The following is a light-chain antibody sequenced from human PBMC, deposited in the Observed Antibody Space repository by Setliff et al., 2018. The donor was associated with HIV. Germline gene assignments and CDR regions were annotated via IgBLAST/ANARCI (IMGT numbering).Light chain of an antibody. CDR1: SSDVGSYNL. V-gene: IGLV2-23*02. J-gene: IGLJ1*01. CDR3: CSYADTSTYV. CDR2: EVT. Sequence: ALAQPASVSGSPGQSITISCTGTSSDVGSYNLVSWYQQHPGKAPKLMIYEVTRRPSGVSSRFSGSKSGNTASLTISGLQAEDEADYYCCSYADTSTYVFGTGTKV.